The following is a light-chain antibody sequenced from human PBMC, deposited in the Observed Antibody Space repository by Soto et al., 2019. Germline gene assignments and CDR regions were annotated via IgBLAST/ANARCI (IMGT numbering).Light chain of an antibody. CDR2: GVS. Sequence: QSALTQPASVSGSPGQSITISCTGTSSDVGAYNYVSWYQQHPGKAPKLIIYGVSHRPSGISNRFSGSKSGSTASLTISGLQPEDEADYYCNSYTTSTTYVFGTGTKLTVL. J-gene: IGLJ1*01. V-gene: IGLV2-14*01. CDR3: NSYTTSTTYV. CDR1: SSDVGAYNY.